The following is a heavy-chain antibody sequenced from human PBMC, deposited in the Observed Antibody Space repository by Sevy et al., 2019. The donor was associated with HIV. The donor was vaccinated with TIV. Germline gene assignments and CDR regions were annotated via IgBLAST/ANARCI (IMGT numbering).Heavy chain of an antibody. V-gene: IGHV4-61*01. CDR3: ARARDIVVVGPGDAFDI. CDR2: IYYSWST. Sequence: SETLSLTCTVSGGSVSSGSYYWSWIRQPPGKGLEWIGYIYYSWSTNYNPSLKSRVTISVDTSKNQFSLKLSSVTAADTAVYYCARARDIVVVGPGDAFDIWGQGTMVTVSS. D-gene: IGHD2-15*01. J-gene: IGHJ3*02. CDR1: GGSVSSGSYY.